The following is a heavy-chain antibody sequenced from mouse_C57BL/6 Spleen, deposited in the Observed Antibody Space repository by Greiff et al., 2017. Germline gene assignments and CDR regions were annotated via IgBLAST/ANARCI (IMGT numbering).Heavy chain of an antibody. V-gene: IGHV1-64*01. CDR2: IHPNSGST. CDR1: GYTFTSYW. D-gene: IGHD3-2*02. J-gene: IGHJ3*01. CDR3: ARKWRDSSGLFAY. Sequence: VQLQQSGAELVKPGASVKLSCKASGYTFTSYWMHWVKQRPGQGLEWIGMIHPNSGSTNYNEKFKSKATLTVDKSSSTAYMQLSSLTSEDSAVYYCARKWRDSSGLFAYWGQGTLVTVSA.